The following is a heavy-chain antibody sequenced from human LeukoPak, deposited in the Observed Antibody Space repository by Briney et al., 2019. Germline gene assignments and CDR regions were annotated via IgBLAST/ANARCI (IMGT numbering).Heavy chain of an antibody. CDR1: GGSISSYY. Sequence: SETLSLTCTVSGGSISSYYWSWIRQPPGKGLEWIGYIYYSGSTNYNPSLKSRVTISVDTSKNQFSMKLSSVTAADTAVYCCARHSEEDDYGVNFDYWGQGTLVTVSS. D-gene: IGHD4-17*01. J-gene: IGHJ4*02. CDR3: ARHSEEDDYGVNFDY. CDR2: IYYSGST. V-gene: IGHV4-59*08.